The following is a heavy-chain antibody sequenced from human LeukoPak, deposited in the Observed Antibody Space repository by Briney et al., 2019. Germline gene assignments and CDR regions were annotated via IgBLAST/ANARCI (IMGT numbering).Heavy chain of an antibody. CDR3: AREGIAAAGGYSDY. CDR1: GFTFSSYE. D-gene: IGHD6-13*01. CDR2: ISSSGSTI. J-gene: IGHJ4*02. V-gene: IGHV3-48*03. Sequence: GGSLRLSCAASGFTFSSYEMNWVRQAPGKGLEWVSYISSSGSTIYYADSVKGRFTISRDNAKNSLYLQMNSLRAEDTAVYYCAREGIAAAGGYSDYWGQGTLVTVSS.